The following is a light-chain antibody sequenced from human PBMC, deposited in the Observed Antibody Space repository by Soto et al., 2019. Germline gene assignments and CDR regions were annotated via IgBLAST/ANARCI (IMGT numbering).Light chain of an antibody. CDR2: GAS. J-gene: IGKJ1*01. CDR1: QTVSST. V-gene: IGKV3-15*01. CDR3: QQYHNWPPTWT. Sequence: EIVMTQSPATLSVSPGERDTLSCRASQTVSSTLSWYQQKPGQAPRLLIYGASTRATGVPARFSGSGSGTEFTLAISSLQSEDFAVYYCQQYHNWPPTWTFGQGTKVEIK.